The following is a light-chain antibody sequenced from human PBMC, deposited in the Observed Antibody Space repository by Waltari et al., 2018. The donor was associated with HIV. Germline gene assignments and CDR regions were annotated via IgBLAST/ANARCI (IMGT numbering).Light chain of an antibody. Sequence: QSALTQPRSVSGSPGQSVTISCTGTSSDVGGYNYVSWYQQHPGKAPKLMIYDVSKRPSGVPDRFSGSKSGNTASLTISGLQAEDEADYYCCSYAGSYTLWTFGQGTK. J-gene: IGLJ3*02. CDR2: DVS. CDR3: CSYAGSYTLWT. CDR1: SSDVGGYNY. V-gene: IGLV2-11*01.